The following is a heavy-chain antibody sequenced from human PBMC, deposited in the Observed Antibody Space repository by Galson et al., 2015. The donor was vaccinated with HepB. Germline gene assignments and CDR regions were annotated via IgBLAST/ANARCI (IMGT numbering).Heavy chain of an antibody. CDR3: ARVDRFGESVCYYYGMDV. J-gene: IGHJ6*02. CDR1: GFTFSGYS. V-gene: IGHV3-21*01. D-gene: IGHD3-10*01. Sequence: SLRLSCAASGFTFSGYSMNWVRQAPGKGLEWVSSISSSSSYIHYADSVKGRFTISRDNAKNSLYLQMNSLRAEDTAVYYCARVDRFGESVCYYYGMDVWGQGTTVTVSS. CDR2: ISSSSSYI.